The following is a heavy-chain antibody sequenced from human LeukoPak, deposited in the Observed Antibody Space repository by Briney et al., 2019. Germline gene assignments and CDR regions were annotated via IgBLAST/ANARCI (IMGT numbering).Heavy chain of an antibody. CDR2: IYHSGST. V-gene: IGHV4-4*02. Sequence: SGTLSLTCAVSGGSISSSNWWSWVRQPPGKGLEWIGEIYHSGSTNYNPSLKSRVTISVEKSKNQFSLKLSSVTAADTAVYYCAKGGVAVTVGFDYWGQGTLVTVSS. CDR3: AKGGVAVTVGFDY. CDR1: GGSISSSNW. J-gene: IGHJ4*02. D-gene: IGHD3-10*01.